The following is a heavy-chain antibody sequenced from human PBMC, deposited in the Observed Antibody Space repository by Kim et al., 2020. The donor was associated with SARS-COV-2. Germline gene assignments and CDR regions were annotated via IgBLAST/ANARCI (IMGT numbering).Heavy chain of an antibody. D-gene: IGHD3-10*01. CDR1: GYSFANYD. V-gene: IGHV1-8*01. CDR2: MNPSSGKT. Sequence: ASVKVSCKTSGYSFANYDINWVRQAPGQGLEWMGWMNPSSGKTDFAQKFQGRVTMTRDLYISTAYLELTSLRSEDTAIYYCARAFRARENSGNLFSRCWYLDLWGRGTLVTVAS. J-gene: IGHJ2*01. CDR3: ARAFRARENSGNLFSRCWYLDL.